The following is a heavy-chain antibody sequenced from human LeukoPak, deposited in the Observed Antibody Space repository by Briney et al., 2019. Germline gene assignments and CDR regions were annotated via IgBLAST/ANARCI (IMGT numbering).Heavy chain of an antibody. V-gene: IGHV3-30*04. CDR1: GFTFSSYA. J-gene: IGHJ5*02. Sequence: GGSLRLSCAASGFTFSSYAMHWVRQAPGKGLEWVAVISYDGSNKYYADSVKGRFTISRDNSKNTLYLQMNSLRAEDTAVYYCARKQQLVGGNWFDPWGQGTLVTVSS. CDR3: ARKQQLVGGNWFDP. CDR2: ISYDGSNK. D-gene: IGHD6-13*01.